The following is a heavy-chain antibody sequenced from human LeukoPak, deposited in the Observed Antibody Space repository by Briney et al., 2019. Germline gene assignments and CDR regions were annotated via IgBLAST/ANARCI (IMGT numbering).Heavy chain of an antibody. CDR2: INPNSGGT. CDR3: ARDFLESARFLEDYYYYYYMDV. J-gene: IGHJ6*03. D-gene: IGHD3-3*01. CDR1: GYTFTGYY. Sequence: ASVKVSCKGSGYTFTGYYMHWVRQAPGQGLEWMGWINPNSGGTNYAQKFQGRVTMTRDTSISTAYMELSRLRSDDTAVYYCARDFLESARFLEDYYYYYYMDVWGKGTTVTVSS. V-gene: IGHV1-2*02.